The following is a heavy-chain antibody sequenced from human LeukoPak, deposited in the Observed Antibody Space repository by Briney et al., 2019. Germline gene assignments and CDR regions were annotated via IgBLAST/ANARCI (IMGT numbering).Heavy chain of an antibody. Sequence: GGSLRLSCAASGFTFSSYWMHWVRQAPGKGLVWVSRINSDGSSTSYADSVKGRFTISRDNAKNTLYLQMNSLRAEDTAVYYCAKVPDSSGYTYYYYGMDVWGQGTTVTVSS. V-gene: IGHV3-74*01. CDR1: GFTFSSYW. CDR3: AKVPDSSGYTYYYYGMDV. J-gene: IGHJ6*02. D-gene: IGHD3-22*01. CDR2: INSDGSST.